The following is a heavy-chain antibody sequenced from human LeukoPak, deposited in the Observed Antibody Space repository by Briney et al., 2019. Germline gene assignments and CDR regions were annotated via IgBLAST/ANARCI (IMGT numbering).Heavy chain of an antibody. CDR2: FRPENDVP. J-gene: IGHJ4*02. D-gene: IGHD3/OR15-3a*01. V-gene: IGHV1-24*01. CDR1: ENRLTQLP. Sequence: ASVRVSGKLSENRLTQLPMHWVRQAPGEGLGWVGGFRPENDVPIYAQKFQGRVAMTTDTSTDTAYMELRSLKSDDTAVYFCATLLDSFWSGHSVPPEDYWGQGTLVTVSS. CDR3: ATLLDSFWSGHSVPPEDY.